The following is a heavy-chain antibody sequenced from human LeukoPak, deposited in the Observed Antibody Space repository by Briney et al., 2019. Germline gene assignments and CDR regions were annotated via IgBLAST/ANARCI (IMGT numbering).Heavy chain of an antibody. Sequence: ASVKVSCKASGYTFTSYDINWVRQATGQGLEWMGWMNPNSGNTGYAQKLQGRVTVTRDTSTSTVHMELSGLRSEDTAVYYCARDQEGFDYWGQGTLVTVSS. CDR2: MNPNSGNT. V-gene: IGHV1-8*01. CDR3: ARDQEGFDY. J-gene: IGHJ4*02. CDR1: GYTFTSYD.